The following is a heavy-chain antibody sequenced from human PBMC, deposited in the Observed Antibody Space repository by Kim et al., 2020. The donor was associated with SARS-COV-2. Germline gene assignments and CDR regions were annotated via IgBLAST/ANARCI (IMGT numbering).Heavy chain of an antibody. V-gene: IGHV3-30*07. CDR3: ARDLTFYDFWSGYPLSGMDV. Sequence: RFTISRDNSKNTLYLQMNSLRAEDTAVYYCARDLTFYDFWSGYPLSGMDVWGQGTTVTVSS. J-gene: IGHJ6*02. D-gene: IGHD3-3*01.